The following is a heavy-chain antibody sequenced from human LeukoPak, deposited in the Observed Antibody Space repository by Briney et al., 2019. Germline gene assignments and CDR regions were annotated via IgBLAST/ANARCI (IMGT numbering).Heavy chain of an antibody. D-gene: IGHD1-26*01. Sequence: GFLRLSCAASGFTFSSYAMSWVRQAPGKGLEWVSAISGSGGSTYYADSVKGRFTISRDNSKNTLYLQMNSLRAEDTAVYYCAKKGIVGATDISWFDPWGQGTLVTVSS. V-gene: IGHV3-23*01. CDR2: ISGSGGST. CDR3: AKKGIVGATDISWFDP. J-gene: IGHJ5*02. CDR1: GFTFSSYA.